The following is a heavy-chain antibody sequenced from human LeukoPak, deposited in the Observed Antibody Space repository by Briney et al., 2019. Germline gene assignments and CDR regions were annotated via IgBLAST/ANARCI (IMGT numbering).Heavy chain of an antibody. CDR3: ARAGIAATGAFDC. D-gene: IGHD6-13*01. CDR1: GGSVSSSGYY. V-gene: IGHV4-39*01. Sequence: SETLSLTCTVSGGSVSSSGYYWGWIRQPPGKGLEWIGSIYYSGSTYYNPSLKSRVSISVDTSKNQFSLNLTSVTAADTALYFCARAGIAATGAFDCWGQGTLVTVSS. CDR2: IYYSGST. J-gene: IGHJ4*02.